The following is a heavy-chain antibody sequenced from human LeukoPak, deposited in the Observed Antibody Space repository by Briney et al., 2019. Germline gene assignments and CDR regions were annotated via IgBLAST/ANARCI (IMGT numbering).Heavy chain of an antibody. CDR3: ARFDNWRFDP. V-gene: IGHV4-59*01. CDR1: GGSISSYY. CDR2: IYYSGST. D-gene: IGHD1-20*01. Sequence: SETLSLTCTVSGGSISSYYWSWIRQPPGKGLEWIGYIYYSGSTNYNPSLKSRVIISVDTSKNQFSLKLSSVTAADTAVYYCARFDNWRFDPWGQGTLVTVSS. J-gene: IGHJ5*02.